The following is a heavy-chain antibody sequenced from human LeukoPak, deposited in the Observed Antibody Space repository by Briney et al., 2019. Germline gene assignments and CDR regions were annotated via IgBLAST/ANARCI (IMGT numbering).Heavy chain of an antibody. CDR2: INPNSGGT. CDR1: GYTFTGYY. J-gene: IGHJ3*02. Sequence: ASVKVSCKASGYTFTGYYMHWVRQAPGQGLEWMGWINPNSGGTNYAQKFQGRVTMTRDMSTSTVYMELSSLRSEDTAVYYCARAEWELDAFDIWGQGTMVTVSS. V-gene: IGHV1-2*02. D-gene: IGHD1-26*01. CDR3: ARAEWELDAFDI.